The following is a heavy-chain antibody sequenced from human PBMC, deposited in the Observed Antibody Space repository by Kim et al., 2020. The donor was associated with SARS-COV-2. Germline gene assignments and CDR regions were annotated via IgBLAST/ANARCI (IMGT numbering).Heavy chain of an antibody. V-gene: IGHV3-74*01. CDR1: GFIFSNYW. CDR3: ARRQKKSGPYYFDL. Sequence: GGSLRLSCAASGFIFSNYWMHWVRQAPGKGLVWASGINRDGSTTCYADSVKGRFTISRDNSKNTLYLQMSSLRAEDMAVYYCARRQKKSGPYYFDLWGLG. J-gene: IGHJ4*02. D-gene: IGHD5-12*01. CDR2: INRDGSTT.